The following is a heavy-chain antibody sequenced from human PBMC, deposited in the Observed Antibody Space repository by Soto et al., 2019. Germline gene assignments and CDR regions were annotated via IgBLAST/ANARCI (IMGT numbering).Heavy chain of an antibody. D-gene: IGHD4-17*01. V-gene: IGHV4-4*02. J-gene: IGHJ1*01. CDR3: ARLDGDSAEYFQH. CDR1: SGSISSSNW. CDR2: IYHSGST. Sequence: QVPLQESGPGLVKPSGTRSLTCAVSSGSISSSNWWSWVRQPPGTGLEWIGEIYHSGSTNDNPSLNSRVTISVDKSKNQFSLKLSSVTAADTAVYYCARLDGDSAEYFQHWGQGTLVTVSS.